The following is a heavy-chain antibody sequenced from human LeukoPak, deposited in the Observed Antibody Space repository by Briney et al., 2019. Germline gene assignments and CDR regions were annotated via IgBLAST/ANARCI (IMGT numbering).Heavy chain of an antibody. Sequence: GGSLRLSCAASGFTFSSYVMSWVRQAPGKGLEWVSAISGSGGSTYYADSVKGRFTISRDNSKNTLHLQMNSLRAEDTAVYYCAKESPYYDILTGLDYWGQGTLVTVSS. D-gene: IGHD3-9*01. CDR1: GFTFSSYV. V-gene: IGHV3-23*01. CDR2: ISGSGGST. CDR3: AKESPYYDILTGLDY. J-gene: IGHJ4*02.